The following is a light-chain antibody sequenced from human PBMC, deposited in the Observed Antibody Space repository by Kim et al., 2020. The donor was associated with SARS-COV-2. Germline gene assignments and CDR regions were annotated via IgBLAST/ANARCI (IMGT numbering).Light chain of an antibody. Sequence: DIQMTQSPSSLSASVGDRVTITCQASQDISNYLNWYQQKPGKAPKLLIYDASNLETGVPSRFSGSGSGTDFSFTIRSLQPEDIATYYCQQYDNLPGFTFGPGTNVDIK. V-gene: IGKV1-33*01. CDR2: DAS. CDR1: QDISNY. CDR3: QQYDNLPGFT. J-gene: IGKJ3*01.